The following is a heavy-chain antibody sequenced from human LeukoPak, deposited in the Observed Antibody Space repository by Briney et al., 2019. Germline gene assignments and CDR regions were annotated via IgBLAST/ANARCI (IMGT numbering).Heavy chain of an antibody. Sequence: ASVKVSCTTSGYTFTDYAVQWVRQAPGQRLEWMGWINAGNGKTKYSQNFQDRVTITRDTSATTAYLDLTSLRSEDTAVYYCARARWTSTVTTYYLDYWGQGTLVTVSS. CDR1: GYTFTDYA. CDR2: INAGNGKT. CDR3: ARARWTSTVTTYYLDY. J-gene: IGHJ4*02. D-gene: IGHD4-17*01. V-gene: IGHV1-3*01.